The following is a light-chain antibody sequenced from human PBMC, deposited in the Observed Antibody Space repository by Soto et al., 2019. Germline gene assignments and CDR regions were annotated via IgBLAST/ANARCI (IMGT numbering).Light chain of an antibody. CDR3: SSYAGSDNSEV. Sequence: QSALTQPPSASGSPGQSVTISCTGTRSDVGDYNYVSWYQQHPGKAPKLLIYEVTKRPSGVPDRFSGSKSANTASLTVSGLQVEDEADYYCSSYAGSDNSEVFGGGTKLTVL. CDR1: RSDVGDYNY. J-gene: IGLJ2*01. V-gene: IGLV2-8*01. CDR2: EVT.